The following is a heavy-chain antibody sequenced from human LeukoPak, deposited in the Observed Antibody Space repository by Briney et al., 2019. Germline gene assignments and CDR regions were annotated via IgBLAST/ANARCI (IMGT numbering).Heavy chain of an antibody. Sequence: PGRSLRLSCAASGFTFSSYAMHWVRQAPGKGLEWVALISNDGSNKYYADSVKGRFTLSRENSKYTVYLQMNSLRAEDTAVYYCARDLGLGRGWYGGDYWGQGTLVTVSS. CDR2: ISNDGSNK. V-gene: IGHV3-30-3*01. J-gene: IGHJ4*02. D-gene: IGHD6-19*01. CDR3: ARDLGLGRGWYGGDY. CDR1: GFTFSSYA.